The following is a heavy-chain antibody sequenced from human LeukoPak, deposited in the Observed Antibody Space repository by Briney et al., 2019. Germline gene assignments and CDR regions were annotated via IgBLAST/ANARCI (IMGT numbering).Heavy chain of an antibody. Sequence: GGSLRLSCAAPGFTFSSYWMSWVRQAPGKGLEWVANIEQDGSEKYYVDSVKGRFTISRDNAKNSLYLHMNSLRAEDTAVYYCARGYCSSTSCQNFDYWGQGTLVTVSS. CDR3: ARGYCSSTSCQNFDY. CDR1: GFTFSSYW. V-gene: IGHV3-7*01. CDR2: IEQDGSEK. J-gene: IGHJ4*02. D-gene: IGHD2-2*01.